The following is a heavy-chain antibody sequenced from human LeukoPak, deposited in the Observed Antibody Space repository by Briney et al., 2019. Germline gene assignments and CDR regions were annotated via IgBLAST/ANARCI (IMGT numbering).Heavy chain of an antibody. CDR2: IIPIFGTA. CDR3: ATYYYDSSGYYYVSDYYYIDV. CDR1: GGAFSSYA. D-gene: IGHD3-22*01. V-gene: IGHV1-69*05. Sequence: SVKVSCKASGGAFSSYAISWVRQAPGQGLEWMGGIIPIFGTANYAQKFQGRVTITTDESTSTAYMELSSLRSEDTAVYYCATYYYDSSGYYYVSDYYYIDVWGKGTTVTVSS. J-gene: IGHJ6*03.